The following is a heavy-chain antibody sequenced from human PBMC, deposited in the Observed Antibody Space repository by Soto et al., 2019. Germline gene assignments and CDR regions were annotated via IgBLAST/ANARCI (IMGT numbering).Heavy chain of an antibody. J-gene: IGHJ6*02. CDR3: ARQFEVISYYYYGMDV. CDR2: IIPIFGTA. CDR1: EGTFSSYA. V-gene: IGHV1-69*12. D-gene: IGHD3-16*02. Sequence: QVQLVQSGAEVKKPGSSVKVSCKASEGTFSSYAISWVRQAPGQGLEWRGGIIPIFGTANYAQKFQGRVTITADESTSTAYMELSSLRSEDTAVYYFARQFEVISYYYYGMDVWGQGTTVTVSS.